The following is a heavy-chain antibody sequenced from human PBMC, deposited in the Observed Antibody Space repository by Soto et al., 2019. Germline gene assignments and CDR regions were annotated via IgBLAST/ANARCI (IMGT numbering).Heavy chain of an antibody. CDR1: GYTFTSYD. J-gene: IGHJ6*03. CDR2: MNRNSGNT. CDR3: ARGRAARPPYYYYYMDV. Sequence: ASVKVSCKASGYTFTSYDINWVRQATGQGLEWMGWMNRNSGNTGYAQKFQGRVTMTRNTSISTAYMELSSLRSEDTAVYYCARGRAARPPYYYYYMDVWGKGTTVTVSS. V-gene: IGHV1-8*01. D-gene: IGHD6-6*01.